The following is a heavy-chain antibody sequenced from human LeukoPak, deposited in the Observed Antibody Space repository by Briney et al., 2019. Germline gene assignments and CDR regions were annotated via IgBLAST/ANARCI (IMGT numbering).Heavy chain of an antibody. D-gene: IGHD3-10*01. CDR3: ARMTSGSSFDY. J-gene: IGHJ4*02. Sequence: PSETLSLTCTVSGGSISSGNYYWSWIRQHPGKGLAWIGYISYSGTTYYNPSLKNRVTISVDTSKNQFSLKLSSVTAADTAVYYCARMTSGSSFDYWGQGTLVTVSS. CDR2: ISYSGTT. CDR1: GGSISSGNYY. V-gene: IGHV4-31*03.